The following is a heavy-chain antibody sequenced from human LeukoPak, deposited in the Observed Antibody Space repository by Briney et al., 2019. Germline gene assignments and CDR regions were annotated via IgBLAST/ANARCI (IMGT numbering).Heavy chain of an antibody. CDR2: ISSSGSTQ. V-gene: IGHV3-48*03. CDR1: GFTFRSYE. D-gene: IGHD1-26*01. CDR3: ARLGSYRGTSMAYFDL. Sequence: PGGSLRLSCAASGFTFRSYEMNWVRPAPGKGLEWVSYISSSGSTQHYADSVKGGFTISRDNAKTPRYLQMNSLRAEDTAVYYWARLGSYRGTSMAYFDLWGRGTLVTVSS. J-gene: IGHJ2*01.